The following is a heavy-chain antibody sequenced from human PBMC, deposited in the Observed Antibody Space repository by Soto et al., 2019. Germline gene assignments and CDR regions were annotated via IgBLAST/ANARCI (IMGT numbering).Heavy chain of an antibody. V-gene: IGHV1-18*04. CDR3: ARDPSGLGTNGDY. Sequence: GASVKVSCKASGYTFTSYGISWVRQAPGQGLELMGWISAYNGNTNYAQKVQGRVTMTTVXXXXXTXMXLXXXXSDXTAVYYCARDPSGLGTNGDYWGQGTLVTVSS. J-gene: IGHJ4*02. CDR1: GYTFTSYG. D-gene: IGHD2-8*01. CDR2: ISAYNGNT.